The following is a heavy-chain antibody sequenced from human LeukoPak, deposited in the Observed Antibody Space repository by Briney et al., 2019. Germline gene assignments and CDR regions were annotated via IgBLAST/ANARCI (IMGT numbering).Heavy chain of an antibody. Sequence: ASVKVSCEASGYTFTGYYMHWVRQAPGQGLEWMGWINPNSGGTNYAQKFQGRVTMTRDTSISTAYMELSRLRSDDTAVYYCAREKADTAMAHFDYWGQGTLVTVSS. J-gene: IGHJ4*02. CDR1: GYTFTGYY. CDR2: INPNSGGT. CDR3: AREKADTAMAHFDY. V-gene: IGHV1-2*02. D-gene: IGHD5-18*01.